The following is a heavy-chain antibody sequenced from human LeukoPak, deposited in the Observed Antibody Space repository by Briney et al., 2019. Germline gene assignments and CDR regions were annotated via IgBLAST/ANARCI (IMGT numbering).Heavy chain of an antibody. CDR2: ISYDGSNK. CDR1: GFTFSSYG. D-gene: IGHD5-12*01. V-gene: IGHV3-30*18. Sequence: GRSLRLSCAASGFTFSSYGMHWVRQAPGKGLEWVAVISYDGSNKYYADSVKGRFTISRDNSKNTLYLQMNSLRAEDTAVYYCAKVDSGYDTPGAFDIWGQGTMVTVSS. CDR3: AKVDSGYDTPGAFDI. J-gene: IGHJ3*02.